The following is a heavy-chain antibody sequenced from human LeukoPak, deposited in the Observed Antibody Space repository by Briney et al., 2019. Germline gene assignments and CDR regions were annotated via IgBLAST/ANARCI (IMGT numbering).Heavy chain of an antibody. CDR3: ARDGATFVTY. V-gene: IGHV3-21*01. CDR1: GFTFSSYS. CDR2: ISSSSSYI. Sequence: GGSLRLSCAASGFTFSSYSMNWVRQAPGKGLEWVSSISSSSSYIYYADSVKGRFTISRDNAKNSLSLQMNSLRPEDTAMYYCARDGATFVTYWGQGTLVTVSS. D-gene: IGHD4-23*01. J-gene: IGHJ4*02.